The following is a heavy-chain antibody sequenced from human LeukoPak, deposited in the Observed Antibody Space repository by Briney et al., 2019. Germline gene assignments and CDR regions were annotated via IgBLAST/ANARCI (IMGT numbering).Heavy chain of an antibody. J-gene: IGHJ4*02. D-gene: IGHD5-24*01. CDR3: ARHSEMASFDY. CDR2: IYPGDSDT. Sequence: GEPLKISCKGSGYSFTSYWIDWVRQMPGKGLEWMGIIYPGDSDTRYSPSFQGQVTISADKSISTAYLQWSSLKASGTAMYYCARHSEMASFDYWGQGTLVTVSS. CDR1: GYSFTSYW. V-gene: IGHV5-51*01.